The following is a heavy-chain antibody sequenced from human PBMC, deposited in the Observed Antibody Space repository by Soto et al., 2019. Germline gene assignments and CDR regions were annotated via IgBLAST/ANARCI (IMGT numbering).Heavy chain of an antibody. CDR3: AALQQMPYYFDY. CDR1: VFTFTSSA. D-gene: IGHD2-2*01. CDR2: IVVGSGNT. J-gene: IGHJ4*02. V-gene: IGHV1-58*01. Sequence: SVKVSCKASVFTFTSSAVQWVRQARGQRLEWIGWIVVGSGNTNYAQKFQERVTITRDMSTSTAYMELSILRSEDTAVYYWAALQQMPYYFDYWGQGTLVTVSS.